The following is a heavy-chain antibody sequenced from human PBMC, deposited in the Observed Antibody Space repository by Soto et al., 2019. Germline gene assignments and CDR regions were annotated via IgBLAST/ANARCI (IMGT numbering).Heavy chain of an antibody. Sequence: QVQLVESGGGVVQPGRSLRLSCAASGFTFSDYGMHWVRQAPGKGLEWVAVISYDGDNQYYVDSVKGRFTISRDNSKNTLYLQMNSLRAEDTAVYYCAKDLPLRIVMDRGVNGRGYDYWGQGTLVTVSS. D-gene: IGHD3-10*01. J-gene: IGHJ4*02. CDR1: GFTFSDYG. CDR3: AKDLPLRIVMDRGVNGRGYDY. CDR2: ISYDGDNQ. V-gene: IGHV3-30*18.